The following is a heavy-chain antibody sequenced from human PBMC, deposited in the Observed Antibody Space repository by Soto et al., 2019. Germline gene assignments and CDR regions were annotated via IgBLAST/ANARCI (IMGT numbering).Heavy chain of an antibody. CDR3: ASWSPKGLTSVQY. CDR1: GFTFSTYT. Sequence: GGSLRLSCAASGFTFSTYTMNWVRQAPGKGLEWVSSISSSSDYIYYADSVKGRFTISRDDAKNSLYLQMNSLRAEDTAVYYCASWSPKGLTSVQYWGQGTLVTVSS. D-gene: IGHD2-2*01. V-gene: IGHV3-21*01. CDR2: ISSSSDYI. J-gene: IGHJ4*02.